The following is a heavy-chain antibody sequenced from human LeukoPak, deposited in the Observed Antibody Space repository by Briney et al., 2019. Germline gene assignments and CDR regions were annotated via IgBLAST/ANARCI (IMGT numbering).Heavy chain of an antibody. CDR2: VNNDGSST. CDR1: GYAFSGDW. CDR3: ASFNPISLSDY. J-gene: IGHJ4*02. D-gene: IGHD1-14*01. V-gene: IGHV3-74*01. Sequence: GGSLRLSCKGSGYAFSGDWMHWVRQAPGAGLVWVSRVNNDGSSTGYADSVPGRFTISRDNINNQLFLQMSSLRDDDTAVYYCASFNPISLSDYWGQGTLVTVSS.